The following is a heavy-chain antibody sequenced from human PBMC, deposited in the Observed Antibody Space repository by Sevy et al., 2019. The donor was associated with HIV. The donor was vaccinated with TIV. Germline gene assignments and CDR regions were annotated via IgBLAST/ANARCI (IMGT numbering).Heavy chain of an antibody. J-gene: IGHJ4*02. CDR2: ISSSSSTI. CDR1: GFTFSSYS. V-gene: IGHV3-48*01. CDR3: AKDRIEGARKLDY. D-gene: IGHD1-26*01. Sequence: GGSLRLSCAASGFTFSSYSMNWVRQAPGKGLKWVSYISSSSSTIYYADSVKGRFTISRDNAKNTLYIQMNSLRAEDTAVYYCAKDRIEGARKLDYWGQGTLVTVSS.